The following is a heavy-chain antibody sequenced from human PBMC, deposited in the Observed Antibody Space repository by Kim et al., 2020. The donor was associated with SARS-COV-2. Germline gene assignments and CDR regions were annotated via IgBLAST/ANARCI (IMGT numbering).Heavy chain of an antibody. V-gene: IGHV3-23*01. J-gene: IGHJ4*02. D-gene: IGHD4-17*01. Sequence: ADSVKGRVTISRDNSKSTLYLQMNSLRAEDTAVYFCAKETTTVVTPGVDYWGQGTLVTVSS. CDR3: AKETTTVVTPGVDY.